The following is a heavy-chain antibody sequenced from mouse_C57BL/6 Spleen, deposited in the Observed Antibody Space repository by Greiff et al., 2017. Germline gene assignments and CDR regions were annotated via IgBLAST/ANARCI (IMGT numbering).Heavy chain of an antibody. CDR1: GFTFSSYA. V-gene: IGHV5-4*01. CDR2: ISDGGSYT. Sequence: VQLKESGGGLVKPGGSLKLSCAASGFTFSSYAMSWVRQTPEKRLEWVATISDGGSYTYYPDNVKGRFTISRDNAKNNLYLQMSHLKSEDTAMYYCARDPLYYGSSYGDYWGQGTTLTVSS. J-gene: IGHJ2*01. CDR3: ARDPLYYGSSYGDY. D-gene: IGHD1-1*01.